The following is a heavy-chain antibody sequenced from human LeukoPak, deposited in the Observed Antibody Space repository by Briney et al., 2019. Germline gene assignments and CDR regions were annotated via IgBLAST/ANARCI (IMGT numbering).Heavy chain of an antibody. CDR3: ARAVTTVTRGGLVFDY. D-gene: IGHD4-17*01. CDR1: GFTFSSYA. Sequence: GSLRLSCAASGFTFSSYAMSWVRQAPGKGLEWVSAISDSGDSTYYADSVKGRFTISRDNSKNTLYLQMNSLRDEDTAVYYCARAVTTVTRGGLVFDYWGQGTLVTVSS. CDR2: ISDSGDST. J-gene: IGHJ4*02. V-gene: IGHV3-23*01.